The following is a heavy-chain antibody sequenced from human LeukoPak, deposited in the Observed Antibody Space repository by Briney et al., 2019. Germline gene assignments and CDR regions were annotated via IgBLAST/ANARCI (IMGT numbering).Heavy chain of an antibody. CDR3: AREAGNTQYFDY. D-gene: IGHD1-1*01. CDR1: GGSISSYY. V-gene: IGHV4-4*07. Sequence: PSETLSFTCTVSGGSISSYYWSWIRQPAGKGLEWIGRIYTSGNTNYNPPLKSRVTMSVDTSKNQFSLKLSSVTAADTAMYYCAREAGNTQYFDYWGQGTLVTVSS. CDR2: IYTSGNT. J-gene: IGHJ4*02.